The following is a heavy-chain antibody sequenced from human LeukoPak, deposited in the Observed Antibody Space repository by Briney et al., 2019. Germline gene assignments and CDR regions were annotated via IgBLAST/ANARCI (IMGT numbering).Heavy chain of an antibody. CDR2: ISWNSGSI. J-gene: IGHJ4*02. V-gene: IGHV3-9*01. CDR1: GFTFDDYA. Sequence: GGSLRLSCAASGFTFDDYAMPWVRQAAGNGLEWVSGISWNSGSIGYADSVKGRFTVSRDNAKNSLYLQMNSLRAEDTALYYCAKGMYYDSSGCFDYWGQGTLVTVSS. D-gene: IGHD3-22*01. CDR3: AKGMYYDSSGCFDY.